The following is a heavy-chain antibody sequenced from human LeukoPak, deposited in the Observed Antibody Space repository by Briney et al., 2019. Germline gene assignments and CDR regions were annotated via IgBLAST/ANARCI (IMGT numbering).Heavy chain of an antibody. CDR3: ARDWGSIVVVVAALDY. CDR2: INAGNDNT. D-gene: IGHD2-15*01. CDR1: GYTFTNYA. Sequence: GASVKVSCKASGYTFTNYAMHWVRQAPGQRLEWMGWINAGNDNTKYSREFQGRVTITRDTSASTAYMELSSLRSEDTAVYYCARDWGSIVVVVAALDYWGQGTLVTVSS. J-gene: IGHJ4*02. V-gene: IGHV1-3*03.